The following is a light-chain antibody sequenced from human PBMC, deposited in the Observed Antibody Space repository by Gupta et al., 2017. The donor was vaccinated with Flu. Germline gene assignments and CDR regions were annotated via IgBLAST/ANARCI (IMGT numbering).Light chain of an antibody. CDR1: QSVSSN. CDR3: QQYNNWPGT. Sequence: EIVMTQSPATLSVSPGERATLSCRASQSVSSNLAWYQQKLGQAPRLLIYGASTRATGMPARFSGSGSGTEFTLTISSLQSEDFAVYYCQQYNNWPGTFGQGTKVEIK. CDR2: GAS. J-gene: IGKJ1*01. V-gene: IGKV3-15*01.